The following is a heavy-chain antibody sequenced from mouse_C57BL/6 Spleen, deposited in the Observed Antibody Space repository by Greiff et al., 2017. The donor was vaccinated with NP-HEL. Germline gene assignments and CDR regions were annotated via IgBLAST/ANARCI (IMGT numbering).Heavy chain of an antibody. D-gene: IGHD1-1*01. J-gene: IGHJ1*03. V-gene: IGHV1-64*01. CDR1: GYTFTSYW. Sequence: VQLQQPGAELVKPGASVKLSCKASGYTFTSYWMHWVKQRPGQGLEWIGMIHPNSGSTNYNEKFKSKATLTVDKSSSTAYMQLSSLTSEDSAVYYCARRDYGSSHGYFDVWGTGTTVTVSS. CDR3: ARRDYGSSHGYFDV. CDR2: IHPNSGST.